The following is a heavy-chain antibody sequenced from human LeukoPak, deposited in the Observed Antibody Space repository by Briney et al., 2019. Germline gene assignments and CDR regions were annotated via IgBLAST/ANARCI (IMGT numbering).Heavy chain of an antibody. V-gene: IGHV3-23*01. CDR1: GFTFSSYA. Sequence: GGSLRLSCAASGFTFSSYAMSWVRQAPGKGLEWVSAISGSGGYTNYADSVKGRFTISRDNSKNTLFLQMNSLRAEDTAVYYCAKDLSVAGEYFQNWGQGTLVTVSS. CDR2: ISGSGGYT. CDR3: AKDLSVAGEYFQN. D-gene: IGHD6-19*01. J-gene: IGHJ1*01.